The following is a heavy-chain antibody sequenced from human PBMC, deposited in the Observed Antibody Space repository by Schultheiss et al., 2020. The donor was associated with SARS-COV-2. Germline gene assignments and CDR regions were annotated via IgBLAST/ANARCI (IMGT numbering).Heavy chain of an antibody. J-gene: IGHJ4*02. D-gene: IGHD4-17*01. CDR1: GFTFSSYA. Sequence: GGSLRLSCAASGFTFSSYAMHWVRQAPGKGLEWVAVISYDGSNKYYADSVKGRFTISRDNSKNTLYLQMNSLRAEDTAVYYCAKGVVRSTVLYYFDYWGQGTLVTVSS. V-gene: IGHV3-30-3*01. CDR3: AKGVVRSTVLYYFDY. CDR2: ISYDGSNK.